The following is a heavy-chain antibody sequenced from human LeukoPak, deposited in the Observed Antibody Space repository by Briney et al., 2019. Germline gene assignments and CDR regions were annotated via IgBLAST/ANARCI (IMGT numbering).Heavy chain of an antibody. D-gene: IGHD3-16*01. CDR3: ARDMMTSNVFNM. J-gene: IGHJ3*02. V-gene: IGHV1-18*01. CDR2: ISSYNYNT. CDR1: AYNFANYG. Sequence: ASVTVSCKASAYNFANYGINWVRQAPGQGLEWLGWISSYNYNTNYAQKFQGRVTMTIDTSTNTAYMELMSLRSDDTAVYYCARDMMTSNVFNMWGQGTMVTVSS.